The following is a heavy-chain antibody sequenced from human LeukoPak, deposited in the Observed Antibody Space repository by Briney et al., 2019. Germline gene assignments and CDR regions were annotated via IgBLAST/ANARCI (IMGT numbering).Heavy chain of an antibody. D-gene: IGHD3-10*01. J-gene: IGHJ4*02. CDR3: AIIRGRNS. CDR1: GLTFTSYT. Sequence: GGSLTLSCVVSGLTFTSYTMDWVRQAPGKGLEWLSSISSSSNDIYYADSVKGRFTISRDNARNSVLLQMNSLRAEDTALYYCAIIRGRNSWGQGTLVTASS. CDR2: ISSSSNDI. V-gene: IGHV3-21*01.